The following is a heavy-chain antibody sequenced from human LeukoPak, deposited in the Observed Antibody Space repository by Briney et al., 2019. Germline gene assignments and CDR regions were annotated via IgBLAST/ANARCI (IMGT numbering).Heavy chain of an antibody. CDR1: GGSISSYY. V-gene: IGHV4-59*01. J-gene: IGHJ5*02. D-gene: IGHD3-16*01. Sequence: PSETLSLTCTVSGGSISSYYRSWIRQPPGKGLEWIGYIYYSGSTNYNPSLKSRVTISVDTSKNQFSLKLSSVTAADTAVYYCARGHPKLRPGDNWFDPWGQGTLVTVSS. CDR2: IYYSGST. CDR3: ARGHPKLRPGDNWFDP.